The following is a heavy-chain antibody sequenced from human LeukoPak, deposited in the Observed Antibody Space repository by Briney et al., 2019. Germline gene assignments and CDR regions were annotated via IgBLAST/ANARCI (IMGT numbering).Heavy chain of an antibody. Sequence: EGTLRLSCAASGFTFSSFGMSWVRQAPGKGLEWVSSISGSGVNTYYADSVKGRFTISRDNSKNTLYLQMNALRAEDTAKYYCAKPFHPITAIDYWGQGALVTVSS. CDR2: ISGSGVNT. CDR1: GFTFSSFG. J-gene: IGHJ4*02. D-gene: IGHD1-14*01. CDR3: AKPFHPITAIDY. V-gene: IGHV3-23*01.